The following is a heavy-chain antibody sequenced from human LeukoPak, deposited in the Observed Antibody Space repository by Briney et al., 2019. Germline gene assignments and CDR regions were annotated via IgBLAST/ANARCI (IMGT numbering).Heavy chain of an antibody. D-gene: IGHD3-22*01. Sequence: ASVKVSCKASGYTFTGYYMHWVRQAPGQGLEWMGWSNPNSGGTNYAQKFQGRVTMTRDTSISTAYMELSRLRSDDTAVYYCASSPNSSGYPDYWGQGTLVTVSS. V-gene: IGHV1-2*02. CDR2: SNPNSGGT. J-gene: IGHJ4*02. CDR3: ASSPNSSGYPDY. CDR1: GYTFTGYY.